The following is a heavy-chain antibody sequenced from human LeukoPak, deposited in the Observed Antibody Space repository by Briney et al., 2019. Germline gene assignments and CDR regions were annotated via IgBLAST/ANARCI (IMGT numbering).Heavy chain of an antibody. V-gene: IGHV4-31*03. J-gene: IGHJ6*02. CDR1: GGSISSGGYY. CDR3: ASEGGGGMIGMDV. D-gene: IGHD3-22*01. CDR2: IYYSGST. Sequence: PSETQSLTCTVSGGSISSGGYYWSWIRQHPGKGLEWIGYIYYSGSTHYNPSLKSRATISVDTSKNQFSLKLSSVTAADTAVYYCASEGGGGMIGMDVWGQGTTVTVSS.